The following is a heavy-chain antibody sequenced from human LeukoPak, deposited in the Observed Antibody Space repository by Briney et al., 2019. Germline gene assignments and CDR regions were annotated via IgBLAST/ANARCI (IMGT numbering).Heavy chain of an antibody. J-gene: IGHJ4*02. Sequence: GGSLRLSCTASGFTFSGFSMNWIRQAPGKGLEWVSSFGTRSTSIYHAGSVKGRFAISRDNAKNLLYLQMNSLRAEDTALYYCAREVSEGFDFWGQGTLVTVSS. CDR2: FGTRSTSI. CDR3: AREVSEGFDF. CDR1: GFTFSGFS. V-gene: IGHV3-21*01. D-gene: IGHD3-22*01.